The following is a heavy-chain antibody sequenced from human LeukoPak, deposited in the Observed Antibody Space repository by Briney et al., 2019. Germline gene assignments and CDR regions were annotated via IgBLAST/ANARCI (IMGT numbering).Heavy chain of an antibody. V-gene: IGHV3-7*01. J-gene: IGHJ4*02. CDR3: ARASMGGRDYHLDS. CDR1: GFTFSSYW. CDR2: IKQDGTDK. D-gene: IGHD4/OR15-4a*01. Sequence: TGGSLRLSCAASGFTFSSYWMTWVRQAPGKGLEWVANIKQDGTDKYYVDSVKGRFTISRDNAKNSLFLQLVSLRADDTAVYYCARASMGGRDYHLDSWGQGTLVTVSS.